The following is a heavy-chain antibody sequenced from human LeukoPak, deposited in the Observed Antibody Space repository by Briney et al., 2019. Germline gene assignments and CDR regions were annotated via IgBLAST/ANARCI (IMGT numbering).Heavy chain of an antibody. J-gene: IGHJ5*02. CDR3: ARGSGILADWFDP. V-gene: IGHV1-69*05. CDR1: GGTFSSYA. CDR2: IIPIFGTA. Sequence: SVKVSCKASGGTFSSYAISWVRQAPGQGLEWMGGIIPIFGTANYAQKFQGRVTITTDKSTSTAYMELSSLRSEDTAVYYCARGSGILADWFDPWGQGTLVTVSS. D-gene: IGHD2-15*01.